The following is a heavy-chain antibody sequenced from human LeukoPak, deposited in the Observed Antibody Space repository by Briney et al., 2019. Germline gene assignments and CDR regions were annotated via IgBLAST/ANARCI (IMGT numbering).Heavy chain of an antibody. CDR2: TYYRSRWFN. D-gene: IGHD3-9*01. CDR3: ARDADWAYDAFDL. V-gene: IGHV6-1*01. J-gene: IGHJ3*01. Sequence: SQTLSLTCAISGDSVSINSDVWNWIRQSPSRGLEWPGRTYYRSRWFNDYAVSVKGRITINPDTSKNQFSLQLNSVTPEDTAVYYCARDADWAYDAFDLWGQGTMVTVSS. CDR1: GDSVSINSDV.